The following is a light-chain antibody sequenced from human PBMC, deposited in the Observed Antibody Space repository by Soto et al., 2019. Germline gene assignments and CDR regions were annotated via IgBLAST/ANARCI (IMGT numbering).Light chain of an antibody. V-gene: IGKV3-15*01. CDR2: GAS. CDR1: ESISRN. CDR3: QQYMNWPPLT. Sequence: EIVMTQSPATLSVSPGERVTLSCRASESISRNLAWYQQKPGQAPRLLIYGASSRDTGVPARFSGGGSGTEFSLTISSLQSADSSVYFCQQYMNWPPLTFGPGTKVDV. J-gene: IGKJ3*01.